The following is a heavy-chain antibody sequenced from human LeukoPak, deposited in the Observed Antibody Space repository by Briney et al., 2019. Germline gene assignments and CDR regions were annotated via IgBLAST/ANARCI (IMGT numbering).Heavy chain of an antibody. J-gene: IGHJ4*02. V-gene: IGHV3-23*01. D-gene: IGHD2-2*01. CDR2: ISGSGGST. CDR3: AKLHPDIVVVPAAMIDY. CDR1: VFTFSDNG. Sequence: GGTLRLSCAASVFTFSDNGMSWVRQAPGKGLEWVSAISGSGGSTYYADSVKGRFTISRDNFKNTLYLQMNSLRAEDTAVYYCAKLHPDIVVVPAAMIDYWGQGALVTVSS.